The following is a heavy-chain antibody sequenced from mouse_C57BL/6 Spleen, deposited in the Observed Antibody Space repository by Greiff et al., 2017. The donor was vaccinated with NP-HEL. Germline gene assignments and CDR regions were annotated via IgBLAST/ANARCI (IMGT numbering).Heavy chain of an antibody. CDR2: ISSGGSYT. V-gene: IGHV5-6*01. J-gene: IGHJ3*01. Sequence: EVQRVESGGDLVKPGGSLKLSCAASGFTFSSYGMSWVRQTPDKRLEWVATISSGGSYTYYPDSVKGRFTISRDNAKNTLYLQMSSLKSEDTAMYYCARQGRQLRSPFAYWGQGTLVTVSA. D-gene: IGHD3-2*02. CDR1: GFTFSSYG. CDR3: ARQGRQLRSPFAY.